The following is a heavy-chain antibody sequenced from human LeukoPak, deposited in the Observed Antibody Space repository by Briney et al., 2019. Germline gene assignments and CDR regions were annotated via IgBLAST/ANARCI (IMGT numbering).Heavy chain of an antibody. J-gene: IGHJ4*02. V-gene: IGHV3-30*18. CDR3: AKDVSLVQGVTDY. CDR2: ISYDGSNK. Sequence: PGGSLRLSCAASGFTFSSYGMHWVHQAPGKGLEGVAVISYDGSNKYYADSVKGRFTISRDNSKNTLYLQMNSLRAEDTAVYYCAKDVSLVQGVTDYWGQGTLVTVSS. D-gene: IGHD3-10*01. CDR1: GFTFSSYG.